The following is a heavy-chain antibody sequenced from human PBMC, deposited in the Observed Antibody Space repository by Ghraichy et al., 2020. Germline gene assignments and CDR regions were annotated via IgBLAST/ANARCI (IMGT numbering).Heavy chain of an antibody. Sequence: ASVKVSCQATTYTFTNYYIHWVRQAPGKGLEWVGRINPQTGGTTYARDFETRASMTRDASISALYLEVRGLTSDDTASYYCARARWGLDLDYWGQGTPVTVSP. D-gene: IGHD1-26*01. CDR3: ARARWGLDLDY. CDR2: INPQTGGT. CDR1: TYTFTNYY. J-gene: IGHJ4*02. V-gene: IGHV1-2*06.